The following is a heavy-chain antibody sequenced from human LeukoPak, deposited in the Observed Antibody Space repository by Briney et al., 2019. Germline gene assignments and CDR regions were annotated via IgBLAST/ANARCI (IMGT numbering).Heavy chain of an antibody. CDR1: GYSVSSSKW. D-gene: IGHD5-24*01. CDR3: ARYNRGPDYSDY. CDR2: IYYSGSF. Sequence: SDTLSLTCAVSGYSVSSSKWWGWIRQPPGKGLEWIGYIYYSGSFYSNPSLKSRVTMSVDTSKNLFSLNLRSVTALDTAMYFCARYNRGPDYSDYWGQGTLVSVSS. J-gene: IGHJ4*02. V-gene: IGHV4-28*05.